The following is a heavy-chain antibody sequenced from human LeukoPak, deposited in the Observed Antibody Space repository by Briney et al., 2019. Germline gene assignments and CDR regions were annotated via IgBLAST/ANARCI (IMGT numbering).Heavy chain of an antibody. Sequence: SETLSLTCTVSGGSISSYYWSWIRQPPGKGLEWIGYIYYSGSTNYNPSLKSRVTISVDTSKNQFSLKLSSVTAADTAVYYCARRYYDADVWGQGTTVTVSS. CDR2: IYYSGST. CDR1: GGSISSYY. V-gene: IGHV4-59*08. J-gene: IGHJ6*02. CDR3: ARRYYDADV. D-gene: IGHD3-22*01.